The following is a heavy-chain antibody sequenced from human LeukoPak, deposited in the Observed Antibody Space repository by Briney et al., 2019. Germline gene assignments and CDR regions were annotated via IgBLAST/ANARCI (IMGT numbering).Heavy chain of an antibody. J-gene: IGHJ5*02. CDR2: ISAGGGST. Sequence: QAGGSLRLSCAASGFTFSSYSMNWVRQAPGKGLEWVSGISAGGGSTYYADSVKGRFTISRDNSKNTLYLQMNSLTVEDTAVYYCAKSPRSAADNWFDPWGQGTLVTVSS. D-gene: IGHD6-13*01. V-gene: IGHV3-23*01. CDR3: AKSPRSAADNWFDP. CDR1: GFTFSSYS.